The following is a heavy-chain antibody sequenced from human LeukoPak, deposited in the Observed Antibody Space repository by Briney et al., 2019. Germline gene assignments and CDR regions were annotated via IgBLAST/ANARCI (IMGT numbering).Heavy chain of an antibody. J-gene: IGHJ4*02. V-gene: IGHV3-30*02. D-gene: IGHD5-12*01. CDR1: GFTFSRYS. Sequence: GGSLRLSCAASGFTFSRYSMHWVRQAPGKGLEWVAFIRYDGSNNYYADSVKGRFTISRDNSKNTLYLQMNSLRADDTAVYYCAKDFYIVATIRSPFDYWGQGTLVTVSS. CDR2: IRYDGSNN. CDR3: AKDFYIVATIRSPFDY.